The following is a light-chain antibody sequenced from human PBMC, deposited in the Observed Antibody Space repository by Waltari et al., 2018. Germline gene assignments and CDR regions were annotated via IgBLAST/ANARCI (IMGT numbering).Light chain of an antibody. CDR2: GKN. CDR1: SLRSDY. CDR3: NSRDSSGNQRV. Sequence: SSELTQDPAVSVALGQTVRITCQGDSLRSDYASWYQQKPGQAPVLVIYGKNNRPSGIPDRFSGSSSGNTASLTITGAQAEDEADYYCNSRDSSGNQRVFGGGTKLTVL. J-gene: IGLJ2*01. V-gene: IGLV3-19*01.